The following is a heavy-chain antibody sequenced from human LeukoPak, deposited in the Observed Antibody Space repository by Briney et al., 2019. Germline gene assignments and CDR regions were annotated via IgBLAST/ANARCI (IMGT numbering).Heavy chain of an antibody. J-gene: IGHJ6*03. CDR2: ISSSGSTI. D-gene: IGHD3-10*01. CDR1: GFTFSSYE. Sequence: GGSLRLSCAASGFTFSSYEMNWVRQAPGKGLEWVSYISSSGSTIYYADSVKGRFTISRDNAKNSLYLQMNSLRAEDTAVYYCARAGSYVVGGVDENRDVGGKGTTVPVSS. CDR3: ARAGSYVVGGVDENRDV. V-gene: IGHV3-48*03.